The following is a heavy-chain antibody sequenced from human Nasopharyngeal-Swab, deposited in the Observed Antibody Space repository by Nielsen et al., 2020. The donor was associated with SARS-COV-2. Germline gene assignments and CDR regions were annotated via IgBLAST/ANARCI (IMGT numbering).Heavy chain of an antibody. CDR3: ARYNDYYDSSGYAY. V-gene: IGHV3-21*04. Sequence: GGSLRLSCEASGFTLSSYTMTWVRQAPGKGLEWVSSIAPSSAYISYADSVKGRFTISRDNSKNTLYLQMNSLRAEDTAVYYCARYNDYYDSSGYAYWGQGTLVTVSS. CDR1: GFTLSSYT. D-gene: IGHD3-22*01. J-gene: IGHJ4*02. CDR2: IAPSSAYI.